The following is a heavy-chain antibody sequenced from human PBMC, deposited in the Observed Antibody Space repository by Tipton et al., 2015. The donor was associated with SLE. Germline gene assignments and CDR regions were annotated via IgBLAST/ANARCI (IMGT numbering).Heavy chain of an antibody. V-gene: IGHV4-59*01. CDR3: ARVTMVRGVIDYYYMDV. CDR2: IYYSGST. J-gene: IGHJ6*03. Sequence: TLSLTCTVSGGSISSYYWSWIRQPPGKGLEWIGYIYYSGSTNYNPSLKSRVTISVDTSKNQFSLKLSSVTAADTAAYYCARVTMVRGVIDYYYMDVWGKGTTVTVSS. CDR1: GGSISSYY. D-gene: IGHD3-10*01.